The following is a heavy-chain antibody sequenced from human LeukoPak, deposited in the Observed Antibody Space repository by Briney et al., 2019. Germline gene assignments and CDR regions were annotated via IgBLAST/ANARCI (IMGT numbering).Heavy chain of an antibody. CDR1: GFTFSSYS. V-gene: IGHV3-48*02. Sequence: GGSLRLSCAASGFTFSSYSMNWVRQAPGKGLEWVSYISSSSSTTYYADSVKGRFTISRDNAKNSLYLQMNSLRDEDTAVYYCATRDRVLRYFDWFEVWGQGTLVTVSS. CDR2: ISSSSSTT. CDR3: ATRDRVLRYFDWFEV. D-gene: IGHD3-9*01. J-gene: IGHJ5*02.